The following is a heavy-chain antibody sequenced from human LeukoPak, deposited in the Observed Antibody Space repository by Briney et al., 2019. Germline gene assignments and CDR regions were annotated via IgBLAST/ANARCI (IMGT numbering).Heavy chain of an antibody. Sequence: SETLSLTCTVSGGSISSYYWSWIRQPPGKGLEWIGYIYYSGSTNYNPSPKSRVTISVDTSKNQFSLKLSSVTAADTAVYYCARAVAGYNWFDPWGQGTLVTVSS. D-gene: IGHD6-19*01. CDR3: ARAVAGYNWFDP. J-gene: IGHJ5*02. CDR1: GGSISSYY. CDR2: IYYSGST. V-gene: IGHV4-59*08.